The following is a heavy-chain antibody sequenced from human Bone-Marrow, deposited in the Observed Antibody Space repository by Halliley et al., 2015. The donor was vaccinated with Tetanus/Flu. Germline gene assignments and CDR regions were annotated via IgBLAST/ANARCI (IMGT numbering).Heavy chain of an antibody. J-gene: IGHJ6*02. D-gene: IGHD5-18*01. CDR2: IKQDGSGK. Sequence: SLRLSCAASGFTFSSYWMSWVRQAPGKGLEWVANIKQDGSGKNYVDSVKGRLTISRDNAKNSLYLQMNSLRAEDTATYYCARVWDGYSFGRLYFYGMDVWGQGTTVTVSS. V-gene: IGHV3-7*03. CDR3: ARVWDGYSFGRLYFYGMDV. CDR1: GFTFSSYW.